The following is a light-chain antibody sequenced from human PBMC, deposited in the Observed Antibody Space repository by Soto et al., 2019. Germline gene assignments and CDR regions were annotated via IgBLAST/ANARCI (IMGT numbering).Light chain of an antibody. CDR3: QQYNTYWT. Sequence: DIQMTQSPSTLSASVGDRVTITCRASQSISSWSAWYQQRPGKAPKLLIYKASSLESGVPSRFSGSGSGTEFTLTISSLQPDDAATYYCQQYNTYWTFGQGTKV. CDR1: QSISSW. V-gene: IGKV1-5*03. J-gene: IGKJ1*01. CDR2: KAS.